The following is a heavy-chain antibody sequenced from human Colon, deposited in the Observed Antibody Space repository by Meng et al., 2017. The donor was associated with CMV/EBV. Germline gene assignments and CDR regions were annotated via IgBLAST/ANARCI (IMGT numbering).Heavy chain of an antibody. D-gene: IGHD2-15*01. Sequence: GESLKISCASSGFTLRNYAMTWVRQAPGKGLESVSLIYKDSSGTYYADSMKGSFTVSRDNSKSMLYLQMNSLNAEDSVLYYCAKDRGGKSGTASDSWGQGTLVTVSS. CDR3: AKDRGGKSGTASDS. V-gene: IGHV3-23*03. CDR2: IYKDSSGT. J-gene: IGHJ4*02. CDR1: GFTLRNYA.